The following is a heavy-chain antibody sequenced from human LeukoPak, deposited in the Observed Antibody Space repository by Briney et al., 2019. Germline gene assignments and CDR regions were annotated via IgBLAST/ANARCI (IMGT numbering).Heavy chain of an antibody. J-gene: IGHJ5*02. D-gene: IGHD6-19*01. V-gene: IGHV3-7*03. Sequence: GGSLRLSCADSGFTFRRYSMNWARQAPGKGLEWVANIKQDGSEKYYVDSVKGRFTISRDNAKNSLYLQMNSLRAEDTAVYYCARDLYSSGWYGYNWFDPWGQGTLVTVSS. CDR2: IKQDGSEK. CDR3: ARDLYSSGWYGYNWFDP. CDR1: GFTFRRYS.